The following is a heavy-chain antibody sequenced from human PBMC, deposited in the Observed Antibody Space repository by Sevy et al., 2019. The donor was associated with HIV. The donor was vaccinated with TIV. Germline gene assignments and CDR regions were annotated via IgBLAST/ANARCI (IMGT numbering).Heavy chain of an antibody. Sequence: ASVKVSCKASGGTFSSYAISWVRQAPGQGLEWMGGTIPIFGTANYAQKFQGRVTITADESTSTAYMELSSLRSEDTAVYYCARDKDILTGYQVGTFDYWGQGTLVTVSS. CDR2: TIPIFGTA. CDR1: GGTFSSYA. D-gene: IGHD3-9*01. V-gene: IGHV1-69*13. J-gene: IGHJ4*02. CDR3: ARDKDILTGYQVGTFDY.